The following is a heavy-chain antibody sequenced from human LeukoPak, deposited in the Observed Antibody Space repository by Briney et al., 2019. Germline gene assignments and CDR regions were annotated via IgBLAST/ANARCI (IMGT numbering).Heavy chain of an antibody. CDR3: ARDSSYNYHGMDV. V-gene: IGHV4-4*07. Sequence: SETLSLTCTVSGGSISIYYWNWIRQPAGKGLEWIGRIFTSGITNYNPSLKSRVTMSVDTSKNQFSLKLSSVTAADTAVYYCARDSSYNYHGMDVWGQGTTVTVSS. J-gene: IGHJ6*02. CDR1: GGSISIYY. CDR2: IFTSGIT.